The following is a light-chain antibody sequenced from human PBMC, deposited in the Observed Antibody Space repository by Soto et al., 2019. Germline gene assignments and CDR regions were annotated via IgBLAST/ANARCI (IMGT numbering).Light chain of an antibody. CDR1: QSITSY. CDR2: AAS. CDR3: QQSYNIPYT. Sequence: DIQMTQSPSSLSASVGDRVTITCRASQSITSYINWYQHKPGMAPKLLIYAASKIQTGVPSRFSASGLGTDFTLTISGLQAKDAAVYYCQQSYNIPYTFGQGTQVEIK. J-gene: IGKJ2*01. V-gene: IGKV1-39*01.